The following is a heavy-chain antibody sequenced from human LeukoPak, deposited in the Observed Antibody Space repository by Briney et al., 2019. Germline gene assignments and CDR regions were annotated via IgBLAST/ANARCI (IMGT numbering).Heavy chain of an antibody. J-gene: IGHJ4*02. D-gene: IGHD3-10*01. V-gene: IGHV4-39*07. CDR2: IYYSGST. CDR1: GGSISSSSYY. Sequence: SETLSLTCTVSGGSISSSSYYWGWIRQPPGKGLEWIGSIYYSGSTYYNPSLKSRVTISVDTSKNQFSLKLSSVTAADTAVYYCARDTGFGELSAIDYWGQGALVTVSS. CDR3: ARDTGFGELSAIDY.